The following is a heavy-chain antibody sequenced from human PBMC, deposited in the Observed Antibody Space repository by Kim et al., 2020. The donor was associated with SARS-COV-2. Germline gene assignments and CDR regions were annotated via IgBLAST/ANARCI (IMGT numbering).Heavy chain of an antibody. CDR1: GFAFSSHA. J-gene: IGHJ3*02. CDR3: ARDFGLRFPDFFDI. Sequence: GGSLRLSCAASGFAFSSHAMSWVRQAPGKGLEWVSGLSSSGGGTYYADSVKGRFTISRDISKNTLYLQMSSLRAEDTAVYYCARDFGLRFPDFFDIWGQGTMVTVSS. D-gene: IGHD3-16*01. V-gene: IGHV3-23*01. CDR2: LSSSGGGT.